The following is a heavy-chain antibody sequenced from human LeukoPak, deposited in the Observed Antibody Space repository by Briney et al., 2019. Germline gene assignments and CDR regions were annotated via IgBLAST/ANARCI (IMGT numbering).Heavy chain of an antibody. D-gene: IGHD5-18*01. CDR3: ASGYSPWLPPT. V-gene: IGHV3-30-3*01. J-gene: IGHJ5*02. CDR2: ISNDGGNK. CDR1: GFTFSSYA. Sequence: PGGSQRLSCAGSGFTFSSYAMPWVRQAPGKGLEWVAVISNDGGNKYFADSVKGRFTISRDNSKNTLYLHLNSLRVEDTAVYYCASGYSPWLPPTWGQGTLVTVSS.